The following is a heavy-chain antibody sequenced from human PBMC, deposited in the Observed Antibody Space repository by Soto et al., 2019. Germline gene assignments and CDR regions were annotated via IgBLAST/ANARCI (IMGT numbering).Heavy chain of an antibody. V-gene: IGHV3-23*01. CDR2: ISGGGDST. CDR1: GFTFSSYA. J-gene: IGHJ4*02. CDR3: TKDSYGGTSGGFDY. Sequence: EVQLLESGGGLIQPGGSLRLSCAASGFTFSSYAMSWVRQAPGKGLDWVSAISGGGDSTYYAVSVKGRFTISRDNSKNTLYLQMNSRRAEDTAIYYCTKDSYGGTSGGFDYWGQGTLVTVSS. D-gene: IGHD2-15*01.